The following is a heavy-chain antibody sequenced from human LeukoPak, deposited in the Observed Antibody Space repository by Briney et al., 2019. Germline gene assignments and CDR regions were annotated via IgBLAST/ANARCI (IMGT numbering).Heavy chain of an antibody. CDR2: IHHTGKT. CDR3: ARGGTTVTTSGYYYYMDV. D-gene: IGHD4-17*01. V-gene: IGHV4-38-2*02. Sequence: PSETLSLTCTVSGSSIRTYTHWGWIRQPPGKGLEWIGSIHHTGKTYYNPSLESRVTISVDTSRNQFSLKLSSVTAADTAVYYCARGGTTVTTSGYYYYMDVWGKGTTVTVSS. J-gene: IGHJ6*03. CDR1: GSSIRTYTH.